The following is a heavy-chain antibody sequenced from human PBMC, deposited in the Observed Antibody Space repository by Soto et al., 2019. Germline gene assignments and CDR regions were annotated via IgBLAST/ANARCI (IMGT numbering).Heavy chain of an antibody. V-gene: IGHV1-58*01. CDR2: IVVGSGNT. D-gene: IGHD3-22*01. Sequence: SVKVSCKASGFTFTSSAVQWVRQARGQRLEWIGWIVVGSGNTNYAQKFQERVTITRDMSTSTAYMELSSLRSEDTAVYYCAAAPDYYDSSGYYLYWGQGTLVTVSS. CDR1: GFTFTSSA. CDR3: AAAPDYYDSSGYYLY. J-gene: IGHJ4*02.